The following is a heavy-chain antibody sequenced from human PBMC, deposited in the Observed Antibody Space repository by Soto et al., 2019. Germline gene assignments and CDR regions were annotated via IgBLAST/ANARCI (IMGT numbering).Heavy chain of an antibody. CDR1: GFTFDEYS. D-gene: IGHD1-26*01. J-gene: IGHJ6*02. CDR3: AKDAVGGYYYYGMDV. CDR2: ISWNSDTI. Sequence: GGSLRLSCAVPGFTFDEYSMHWVRQAPGRGLEWVSGISWNSDTIGYADSVKGRFTISRDNAKNLLYLQMNSLRAEDTALYYCAKDAVGGYYYYGMDVWGQGTTVTVSS. V-gene: IGHV3-9*01.